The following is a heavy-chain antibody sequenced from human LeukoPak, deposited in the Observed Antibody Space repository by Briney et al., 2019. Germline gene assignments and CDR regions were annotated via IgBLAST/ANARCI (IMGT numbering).Heavy chain of an antibody. J-gene: IGHJ4*02. Sequence: GGSLRLSCAASGFTFDDYAMHWVRQAPGKGLEWVSLISGDGGSTYYADSVKGRFTISRDNSKSSLYLQMNSLRTEDTALYYCAKDISGPDYDFWSGSFDYWGQGTLVTVSS. CDR3: AKDISGPDYDFWSGSFDY. CDR1: GFTFDDYA. D-gene: IGHD3-3*01. V-gene: IGHV3-43*02. CDR2: ISGDGGST.